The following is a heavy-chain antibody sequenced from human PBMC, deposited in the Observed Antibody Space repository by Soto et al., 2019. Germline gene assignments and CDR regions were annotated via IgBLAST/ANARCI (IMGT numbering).Heavy chain of an antibody. CDR1: GYTFTSYS. Sequence: ASVKVSCKASGYTFTSYSIHWVRQAPGQGLEWMGIISPRDGSTNYAQNFQGRVTMTSDTSTSTVFMEVSNLRSEDTAVYYCARASPGICGGEPCYRLDSWFELWGQGTLVTVSS. CDR2: ISPRDGST. J-gene: IGHJ5*02. D-gene: IGHD2-21*01. V-gene: IGHV1-46*01. CDR3: ARASPGICGGEPCYRLDSWFEL.